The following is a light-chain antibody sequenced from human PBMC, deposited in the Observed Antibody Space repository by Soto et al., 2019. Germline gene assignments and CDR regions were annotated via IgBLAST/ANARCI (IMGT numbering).Light chain of an antibody. V-gene: IGKV3-15*01. J-gene: IGKJ1*01. CDR3: QQYNNWPPRET. CDR2: GAS. Sequence: EIVMTQSPATLSVSPGERATLSCRASQSVSSNLAWYQQKPGQAPRLLIYGASTRATGIPARFSGSGSGTEFTLTISSLQSEDFAVYYCQQYNNWPPRETFGQGTKVDIK. CDR1: QSVSSN.